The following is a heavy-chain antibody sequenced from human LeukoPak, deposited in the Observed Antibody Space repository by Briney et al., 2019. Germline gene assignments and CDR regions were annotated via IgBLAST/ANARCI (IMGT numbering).Heavy chain of an antibody. J-gene: IGHJ4*02. Sequence: ASVKVSCKPSGYTFTSYDLNWVRQAPGQGLEWMGWINTNTGNPTYAQGFTGRFVFSLDTSVSTAFLQISSLKAEDTAVYYCAKRTRSTSSLSDYWGQGTLVTVSS. CDR3: AKRTRSTSSLSDY. CDR2: INTNTGNP. V-gene: IGHV7-4-1*02. D-gene: IGHD6-6*01. CDR1: GYTFTSYD.